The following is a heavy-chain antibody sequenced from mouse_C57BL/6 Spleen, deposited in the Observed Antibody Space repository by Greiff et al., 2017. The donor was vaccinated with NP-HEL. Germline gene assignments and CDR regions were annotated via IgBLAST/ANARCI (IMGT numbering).Heavy chain of an antibody. J-gene: IGHJ1*03. CDR1: GYTFTDYY. D-gene: IGHD1-1*01. CDR3: ARGDYYGSSYSDV. V-gene: IGHV1-26*01. Sequence: EVKLQQSGPELVKPGASVKISCKASGYTFTDYYMNWVKQSHGKSLEWIGDINPNNGGTSYNQKFKGKATLTVDKSSSTAYMELRSLTSEDSAVYYCARGDYYGSSYSDVWGTGTTVTVSS. CDR2: INPNNGGT.